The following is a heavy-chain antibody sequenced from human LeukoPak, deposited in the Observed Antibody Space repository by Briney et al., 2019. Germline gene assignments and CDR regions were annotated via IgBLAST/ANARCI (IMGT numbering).Heavy chain of an antibody. D-gene: IGHD5-24*01. V-gene: IGHV1-69*13. CDR2: IIPIFGTA. Sequence: SVKVSCKASGGTFSSYAISWVRQAPGQGLEWMGGIIPIFGTANYAQKFQGRVTITADESTSTAYMELSSLRSEDTAVYYCASRGDGYYRWAFDIWGQGTMVTVSS. J-gene: IGHJ3*02. CDR3: ASRGDGYYRWAFDI. CDR1: GGTFSSYA.